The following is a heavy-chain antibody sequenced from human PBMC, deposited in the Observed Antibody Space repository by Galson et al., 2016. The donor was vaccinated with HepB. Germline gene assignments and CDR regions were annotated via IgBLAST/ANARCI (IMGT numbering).Heavy chain of an antibody. D-gene: IGHD2-21*01. Sequence: SETLSLTCAVYGGSFRTYYWSWVRQPPGGGLEWIGEINHGGPATYNPSLKSRATISIDVSKNQLSLTLRSVTAADTAVYYCTRNGDYCLDHWGQGALVTVSS. CDR3: TRNGDYCLDH. CDR2: INHGGPA. V-gene: IGHV4-34*01. CDR1: GGSFRTYY. J-gene: IGHJ4*02.